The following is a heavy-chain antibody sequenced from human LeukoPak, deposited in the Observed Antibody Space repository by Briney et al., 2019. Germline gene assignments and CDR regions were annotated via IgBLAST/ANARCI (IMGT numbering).Heavy chain of an antibody. D-gene: IGHD6-13*01. J-gene: IGHJ3*02. CDR1: GFTFSSYA. V-gene: IGHV3-23*01. CDR3: AKDLPNLGMTIAAAGTGADAFDI. CDR2: ISGSGGST. Sequence: PGGSLRLSCAASGFTFSSYAMSWVRQAPGKGLEWVSAISGSGGSTYYADSVKGRFTISRDNSKNTLYLQMNSLRAEDTAVYYCAKDLPNLGMTIAAAGTGADAFDIWGQGTMVTVSS.